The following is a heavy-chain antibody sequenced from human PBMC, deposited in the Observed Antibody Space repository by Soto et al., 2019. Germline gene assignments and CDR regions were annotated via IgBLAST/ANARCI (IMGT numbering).Heavy chain of an antibody. CDR3: ARGGSSVAATLLDY. CDR1: GGSISSGGYY. Sequence: QVQLQESGPGLVKPSQTLSLTCTVSGGSISSGGYYWSWIRQHPGKGLEWIGYIYYSGSTYYNPSLNSRVTLSVDTSKNQFSLKLSSVTAADTAVYYCARGGSSVAATLLDYWGQGTLVTVSS. V-gene: IGHV4-31*03. J-gene: IGHJ4*02. CDR2: IYYSGST. D-gene: IGHD2-15*01.